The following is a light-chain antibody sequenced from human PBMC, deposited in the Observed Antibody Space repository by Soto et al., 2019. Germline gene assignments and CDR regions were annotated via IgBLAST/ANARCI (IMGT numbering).Light chain of an antibody. Sequence: VMTQAAATLSVSPGERATLSCRASQNLRSSLAWYQQKPGQAPRLLIYGASTRATGVPTRISGSGSGTEFTLTISSLQSEDFAVYCCQQYNSLPLTSGGGTMADIK. V-gene: IGKV3D-15*01. CDR1: QNLRSS. CDR2: GAS. J-gene: IGKJ4*01. CDR3: QQYNSLPLT.